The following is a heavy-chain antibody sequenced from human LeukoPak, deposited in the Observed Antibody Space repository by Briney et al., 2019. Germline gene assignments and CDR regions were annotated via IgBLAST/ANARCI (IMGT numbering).Heavy chain of an antibody. J-gene: IGHJ6*02. CDR1: GYTLSELS. CDR3: APGILTESQPIYYGLDV. Sequence: GASVKVSCKVAGYTLSELSMHWVRQAPGKGLEWMGGFDPEDGETIYAQKFQGRVTMTEDTSTDTAYMELTSLTSEDTAVYYCAPGILTESQPIYYGLDVWGQGTTVTVSS. V-gene: IGHV1-24*01. D-gene: IGHD3-9*01. CDR2: FDPEDGET.